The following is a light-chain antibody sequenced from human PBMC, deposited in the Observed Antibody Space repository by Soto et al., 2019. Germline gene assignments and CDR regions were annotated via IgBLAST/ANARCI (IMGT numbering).Light chain of an antibody. CDR1: SSNIGSNT. Sequence: QSVLTQPPSASGTPGQRVIISCSGSSSNIGSNTVSWYQQFPGTAPKLLIYRNNQRPSGVPGRFSGSKSGTSASLAISGLQSEDEADYYCAAWDDSLVFGGGTKLTVL. CDR3: AAWDDSLV. CDR2: RNN. V-gene: IGLV1-44*01. J-gene: IGLJ2*01.